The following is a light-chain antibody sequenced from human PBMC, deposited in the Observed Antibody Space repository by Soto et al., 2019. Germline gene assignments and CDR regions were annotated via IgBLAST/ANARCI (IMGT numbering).Light chain of an antibody. Sequence: EIVLTQSPATLSLSPGERATLSCTTSQSVSSFLAWYQQKPGQAPRLLIYDASNRATGIPARFSGSGSGTDFTVTISSLEPEDFAIYYCQQYGSSPRTTFGQGTKLEIK. CDR3: QQYGSSPRTT. CDR2: DAS. CDR1: QSVSSF. J-gene: IGKJ2*01. V-gene: IGKV3-11*01.